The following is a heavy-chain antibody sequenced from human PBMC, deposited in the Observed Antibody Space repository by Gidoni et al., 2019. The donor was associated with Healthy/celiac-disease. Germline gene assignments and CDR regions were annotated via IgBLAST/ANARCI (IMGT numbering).Heavy chain of an antibody. Sequence: QVQLQESGPGLVKPSETLSLTCTVSGGSISSYYWTWIRQPPGKGLEWIGYIYYSGRTNYNPPLKSRFTISVDTSKTQSSLKLSSVTAADPAGYYCARGWELPTNWYFDLWGRGTLVTVSS. V-gene: IGHV4-59*01. J-gene: IGHJ2*01. CDR3: ARGWELPTNWYFDL. D-gene: IGHD1-26*01. CDR2: IYYSGRT. CDR1: GGSISSYY.